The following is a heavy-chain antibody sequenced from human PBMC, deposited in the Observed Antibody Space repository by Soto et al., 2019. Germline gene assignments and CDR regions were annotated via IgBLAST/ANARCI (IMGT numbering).Heavy chain of an antibody. V-gene: IGHV1-69*06. J-gene: IGHJ6*01. CDR1: GGTFSSYA. CDR2: IIPIFATA. Sequence: SVKVSCKASGGTFSSYAISWVRQAPGQGLEWMRGIIPIFATANYAQKFQGRVTITADKSTSTAYMELSSLRSEDTAVYYCARVNDYYYGMDVWGQGTTVTVST. CDR3: ARVNDYYYGMDV.